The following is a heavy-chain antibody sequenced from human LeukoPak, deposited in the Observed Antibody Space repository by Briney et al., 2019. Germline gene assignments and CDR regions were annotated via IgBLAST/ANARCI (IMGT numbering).Heavy chain of an antibody. V-gene: IGHV3-21*01. CDR2: ISSSSSYI. J-gene: IGHJ6*03. D-gene: IGHD6-13*01. CDR3: AREYSSSWSYYYYYMDV. CDR1: GFTFSSYS. Sequence: PGGSLRLSCAASGFTFSSYSMNWVRQAPGKGLEWVSSISSSSSYIYYADSVKGRFTISRDNAKNSLYLQMNSLRAEDTAVYYCAREYSSSWSYYYYYMDVWGKGTTVTVSS.